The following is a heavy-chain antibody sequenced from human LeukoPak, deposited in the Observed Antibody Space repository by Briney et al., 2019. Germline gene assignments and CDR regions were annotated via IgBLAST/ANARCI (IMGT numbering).Heavy chain of an antibody. CDR3: ARDLWARQQLVKGSNPFDP. D-gene: IGHD6-13*01. Sequence: VASVKVSCKASGGTFSSYAISWVRRAPGQGLEWMGRIIPIFGTANYAQKFQGRVTITADKSTSTAYMELSSLRSEDTAVYYCARDLWARQQLVKGSNPFDPWGQGTLVTVSS. CDR2: IIPIFGTA. J-gene: IGHJ5*02. CDR1: GGTFSSYA. V-gene: IGHV1-69*06.